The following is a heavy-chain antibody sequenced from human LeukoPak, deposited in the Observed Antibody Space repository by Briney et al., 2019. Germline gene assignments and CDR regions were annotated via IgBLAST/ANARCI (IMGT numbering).Heavy chain of an antibody. CDR2: IKEDGSGK. CDR3: AREGDYYCSGGSCYDY. V-gene: IGHV3-7*01. D-gene: IGHD2-15*01. J-gene: IGHJ4*02. Sequence: GGSLRLSCAASGFTFSSYWMSWVRQAPGKGLEWVANIKEDGSGKYYVDSVKGRFTTSRDNAKNSVYLQMNSLRAEDTAVYYCAREGDYYCSGGSCYDYWGQGTLVTVSS. CDR1: GFTFSSYW.